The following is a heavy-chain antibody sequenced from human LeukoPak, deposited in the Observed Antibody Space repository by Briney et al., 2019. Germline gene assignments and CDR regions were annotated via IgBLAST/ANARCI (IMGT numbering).Heavy chain of an antibody. D-gene: IGHD6-13*01. V-gene: IGHV4-38-2*02. CDR3: ARGRAAADY. CDR1: GYSINSGYY. J-gene: IGHJ4*02. Sequence: PSETLSLTCTVSGYSINSGYYWGWIRQPPGKGLEWIGSIDHSGSTNYNPSLKSRVTISVDTSKNQFSLKLSSVTAADTAVYYCARGRAAADYWGQGTLVTVSS. CDR2: IDHSGST.